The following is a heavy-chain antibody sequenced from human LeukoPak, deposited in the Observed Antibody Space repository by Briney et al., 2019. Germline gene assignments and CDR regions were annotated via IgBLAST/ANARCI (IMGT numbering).Heavy chain of an antibody. J-gene: IGHJ4*02. Sequence: GGSLRLSCAASGFTFNTYWMTWVRQAPGKGLEWVANIKQDGSETNYVDSVKGRFSISGDNAKNSAYLEMNSLRAEDTAVYYCAKGGDNLASAFYYTPSHWGQGTLVTVSS. CDR3: AKGGDNLASAFYYTPSH. V-gene: IGHV3-7*01. CDR1: GFTFNTYW. CDR2: IKQDGSET. D-gene: IGHD3-3*01.